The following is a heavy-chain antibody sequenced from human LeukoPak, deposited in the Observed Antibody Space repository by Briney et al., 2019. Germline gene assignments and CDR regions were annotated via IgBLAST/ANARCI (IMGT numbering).Heavy chain of an antibody. J-gene: IGHJ4*02. Sequence: SVKVSCKASGDTFTTYAIIWVRQAPGQGLEWMGGIIPMFDTPNYAQRLQGRVTITADKSTKTAYMELTSLRSEDTAVYYCARSRITMVRGVGYCFDYWGQGTLVTVSS. D-gene: IGHD3-10*01. CDR3: ARSRITMVRGVGYCFDY. V-gene: IGHV1-69*06. CDR2: IIPMFDTP. CDR1: GDTFTTYA.